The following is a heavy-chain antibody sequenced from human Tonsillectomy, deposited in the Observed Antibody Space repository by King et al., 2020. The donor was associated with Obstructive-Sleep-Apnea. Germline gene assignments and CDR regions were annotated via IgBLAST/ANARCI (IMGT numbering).Heavy chain of an antibody. CDR1: GFTFSNAW. V-gene: IGHV3-15*01. J-gene: IGHJ4*02. Sequence: VQLVESGGGLVKPGGSLRLSCAASGFTFSNAWMSWVRQAPGKGLEWVGRIKSKTDGGTTDYAAPVKGRFTISRDDSKNTRYLQMNSLKTEDTAVYYCTTDGSYDFWSGYNGYWGQGTLVTVSS. CDR2: IKSKTDGGTT. D-gene: IGHD3-3*01. CDR3: TTDGSYDFWSGYNGY.